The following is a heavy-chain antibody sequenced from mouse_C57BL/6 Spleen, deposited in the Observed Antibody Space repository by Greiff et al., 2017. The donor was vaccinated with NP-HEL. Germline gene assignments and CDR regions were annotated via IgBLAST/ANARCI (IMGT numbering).Heavy chain of an antibody. CDR1: GFNFTGYY. V-gene: IGHV1-85*01. J-gene: IGHJ1*03. CDR3: ARKDYGSRYRGYFDV. CDR2: IDPGDGDT. D-gene: IGHD1-1*01. Sequence: QVLLQQSGAELVKPGASVKLSCKASGFNFTGYYMNWVKQRPGQGLEWIGWIDPGDGDTEYDEKFKGKATLTVDTSSSTAYMELHSLTSEDSAVYFCARKDYGSRYRGYFDVWGTGTTLTVSS.